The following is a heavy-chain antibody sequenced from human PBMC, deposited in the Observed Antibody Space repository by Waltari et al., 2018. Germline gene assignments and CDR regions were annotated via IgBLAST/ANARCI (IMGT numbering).Heavy chain of an antibody. D-gene: IGHD1-26*01. J-gene: IGHJ5*02. Sequence: QVQLQESGPGLVQPSQTLSLTCTVSGGSISSVDYSWSWIRQPPGKGLEWIGYVDYSGSTYYNPSLMSRLTISVDTSKNQFALKLSAVTAADTAIYYCVRERRLLMGSFPGWFDPWGQGTLVTVSS. CDR3: VRERRLLMGSFPGWFDP. CDR2: VDYSGST. CDR1: GGSISSVDYS. V-gene: IGHV4-30-4*08.